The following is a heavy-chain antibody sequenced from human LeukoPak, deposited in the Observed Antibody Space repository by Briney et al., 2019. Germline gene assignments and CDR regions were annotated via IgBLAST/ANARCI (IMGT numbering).Heavy chain of an antibody. D-gene: IGHD6-19*01. CDR2: IYYSGST. J-gene: IGHJ4*02. Sequence: SETLSLTCTVSGGSISSYYWSWIRQPPGKGLEWIGYIYYSGSTNYNPSLKSRVTISVDTSKNQFSLKLSSVTAADTAVYYCARGYSSGWYYFDYWGQATLVTVSS. CDR3: ARGYSSGWYYFDY. CDR1: GGSISSYY. V-gene: IGHV4-59*01.